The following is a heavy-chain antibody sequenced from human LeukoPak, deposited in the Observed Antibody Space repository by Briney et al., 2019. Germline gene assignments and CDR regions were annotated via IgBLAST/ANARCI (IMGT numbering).Heavy chain of an antibody. Sequence: ASVKVSCKASGYTFTGYYMHWVRQAPGQGLEWMGWINPNSGGTNYAQKFQGWVTMTRDTSISTAYMELSRLRSDDTAVYYCARGLSTATTFYFDFWGQGTRVIVSS. CDR2: INPNSGGT. CDR3: ARGLSTATTFYFDF. J-gene: IGHJ4*02. CDR1: GYTFTGYY. D-gene: IGHD4-17*01. V-gene: IGHV1-2*04.